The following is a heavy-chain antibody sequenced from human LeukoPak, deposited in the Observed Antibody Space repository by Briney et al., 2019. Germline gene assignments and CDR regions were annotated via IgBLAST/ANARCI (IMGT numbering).Heavy chain of an antibody. CDR3: ARHYGNYYGSGSSYYYYYYMDV. D-gene: IGHD3-10*01. CDR1: GFTFSSYT. V-gene: IGHV3-21*01. CDR2: ISSSSSYI. Sequence: GGSLRLSCAASGFTFSSYTMNWVRQAPGKGLEWVSSISSSSSYIYYADSVKGRFTISRDNAKNSLYLQMNSLRAEDTAVYYCARHYGNYYGSGSSYYYYYYMDVWGKGTTVTISS. J-gene: IGHJ6*03.